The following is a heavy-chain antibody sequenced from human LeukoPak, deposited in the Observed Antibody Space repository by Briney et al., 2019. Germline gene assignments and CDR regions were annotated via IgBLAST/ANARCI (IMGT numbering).Heavy chain of an antibody. V-gene: IGHV3-33*08. CDR3: ARERSVVTPGLDC. J-gene: IGHJ4*02. D-gene: IGHD4-23*01. CDR2: IWYDGSNK. Sequence: GGSLRLSCAASGFTFSSYGMHWVRQAPGKGLEWVAVIWYDGSNKYYADSVKGRFTISRDNSKNTLYLQMNSLRAEDTAVYYCARERSVVTPGLDCWGQGTLVTVSS. CDR1: GFTFSSYG.